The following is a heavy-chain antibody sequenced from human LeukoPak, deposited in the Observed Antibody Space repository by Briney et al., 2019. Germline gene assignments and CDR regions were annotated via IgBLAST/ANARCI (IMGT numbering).Heavy chain of an antibody. CDR2: MHYSGST. V-gene: IGHV4-39*01. CDR3: ARHPYSSSWYGSYQI. D-gene: IGHD6-13*01. CDR1: GGSITKNGYY. Sequence: PSETLSLTCSVSGGSITKNGYYWGWIRQSPETGLEWIGSMHYSGSTYYNPSLKSRVTISVDTSKNQFSLKLSSVTAADTAVYYCARHPYSSSWYGSYQIWGQGTMVTVSS. J-gene: IGHJ3*02.